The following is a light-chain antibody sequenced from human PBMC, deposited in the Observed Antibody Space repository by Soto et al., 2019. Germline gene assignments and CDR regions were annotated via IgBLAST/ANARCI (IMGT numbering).Light chain of an antibody. CDR3: QQYNNWPRGT. CDR1: QSVSSY. V-gene: IGKV3-15*01. CDR2: VAS. Sequence: EIVMTQSPATLSVSPGERATLSCRASQSVSSYLAWYQQKPSQAPRLLIYVASTRATGIPAGFIGSGSGTEYTLTISSLQSEDFAVYYCQQYNNWPRGTFGQGTRLEIK. J-gene: IGKJ5*01.